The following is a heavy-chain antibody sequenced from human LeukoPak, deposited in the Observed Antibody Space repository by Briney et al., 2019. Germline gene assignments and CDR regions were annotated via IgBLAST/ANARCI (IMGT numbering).Heavy chain of an antibody. D-gene: IGHD1-1*01. V-gene: IGHV3-66*01. J-gene: IGHJ4*02. CDR3: AASSRGTRYFDH. CDR2: IYTGGST. Sequence: GGSLRLSCAASGIIVSGAYMSWVRQALGKGLAQVSIIYTGGSTHYADSVKGRFRISRDDSKNTLSLQMNSLSDEDTAVYFCAASSRGTRYFDHWGQGTLVTVSS. CDR1: GIIVSGAY.